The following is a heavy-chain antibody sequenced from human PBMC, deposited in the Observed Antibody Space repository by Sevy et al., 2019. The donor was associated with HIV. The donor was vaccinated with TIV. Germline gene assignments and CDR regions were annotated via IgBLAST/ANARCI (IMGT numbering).Heavy chain of an antibody. Sequence: ASVKVSCKVSGYSLTDLSMHWVRQAAGIGLEWMGRFDPEDGETIYAQKFQGRVTMTEDTSRDTAYMELSSLRSEDTAMYYCATTREYYSDNSGYIDYWGQGTLVTVSS. CDR1: GYSLTDLS. D-gene: IGHD3-22*01. V-gene: IGHV1-24*01. CDR2: FDPEDGET. CDR3: ATTREYYSDNSGYIDY. J-gene: IGHJ4*02.